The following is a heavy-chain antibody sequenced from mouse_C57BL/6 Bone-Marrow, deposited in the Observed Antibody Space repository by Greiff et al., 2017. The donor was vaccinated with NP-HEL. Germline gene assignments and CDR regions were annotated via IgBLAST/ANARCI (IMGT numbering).Heavy chain of an antibody. CDR3: ARGEAYYGSSYYFDY. J-gene: IGHJ2*01. CDR2: INYDGSST. D-gene: IGHD1-1*01. Sequence: EVMLVESEGGLVQPGSSMKLSCTASGFTFSDYYMAWVRQVPEKGLEWVANINYDGSSTYYLDSLKSRFIISRDNAKNILYLQMSSLKSEDTATYYCARGEAYYGSSYYFDYWGQGTTLTVSS. V-gene: IGHV5-16*01. CDR1: GFTFSDYY.